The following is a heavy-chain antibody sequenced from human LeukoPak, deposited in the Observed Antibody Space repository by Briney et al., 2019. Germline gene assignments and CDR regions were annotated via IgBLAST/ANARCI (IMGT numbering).Heavy chain of an antibody. V-gene: IGHV3-30*18. CDR1: GFTFSSYG. CDR3: AKIKSGVQLWLVGAFDI. J-gene: IGHJ3*02. CDR2: ISYDGSNK. Sequence: PGGSMRLSCAASGFTFSSYGMHWVRQAPGKGLEWVAVISYDGSNKYYADSVKGRFTNSRDNSKNTLYLQMNSLRAEDTAVYYCAKIKSGVQLWLVGAFDIWGQGTMVTVSS. D-gene: IGHD5-18*01.